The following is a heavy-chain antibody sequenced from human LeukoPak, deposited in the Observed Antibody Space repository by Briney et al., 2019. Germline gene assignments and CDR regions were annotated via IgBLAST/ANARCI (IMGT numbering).Heavy chain of an antibody. CDR1: GFTFDDYT. CDR3: ARDGGTVYSSGYYNY. Sequence: GGSLRLSCAASGFTFDDYTMHWVRQAPGKGLEWVSLISWDGGSTYYADSVKGRFTISRDNSKNTLYLQMGSLRAEDMAVYYCARDGGTVYSSGYYNYWGQGTLVTVSS. D-gene: IGHD3-22*01. J-gene: IGHJ4*02. V-gene: IGHV3-43*01. CDR2: ISWDGGST.